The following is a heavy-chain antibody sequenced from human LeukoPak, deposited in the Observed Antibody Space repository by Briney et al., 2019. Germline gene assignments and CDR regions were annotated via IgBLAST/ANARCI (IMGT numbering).Heavy chain of an antibody. CDR3: AREGSCSSTSCYEWSRSNPFDI. CDR2: INPNSGGT. D-gene: IGHD2-2*01. J-gene: IGHJ3*02. Sequence: ASVKVSCKASGYTFTGYYMHWVRQAPGQGLEWMGWINPNSGGTNYAQKFQGRVTMTRDTSISTAYMELSRLRSDDTAVYYCAREGSCSSTSCYEWSRSNPFDIWGQGTMVTVSS. CDR1: GYTFTGYY. V-gene: IGHV1-2*02.